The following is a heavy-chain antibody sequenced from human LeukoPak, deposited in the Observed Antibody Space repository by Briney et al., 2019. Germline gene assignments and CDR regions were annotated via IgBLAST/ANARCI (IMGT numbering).Heavy chain of an antibody. CDR3: AREMYTGMYNDAFDI. V-gene: IGHV3-23*01. J-gene: IGHJ3*02. CDR2: ISGSGTST. CDR1: GFTFGNYA. D-gene: IGHD1-1*01. Sequence: PGGSLRLSCAASGFTFGNYAMSWVRQAPGKGLEWVSAISGSGTSTYYTDSVKGRFTISRDNSKSTLYLQMNNLRAEDTATYYCAREMYTGMYNDAFDIWGQGTKVTVSS.